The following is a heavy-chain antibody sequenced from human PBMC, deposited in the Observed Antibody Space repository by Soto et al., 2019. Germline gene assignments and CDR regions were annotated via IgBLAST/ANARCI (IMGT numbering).Heavy chain of an antibody. CDR1: GFTFGDYA. D-gene: IGHD3-9*01. Sequence: GGSLRLSCTASGFTFGDYAMSWFRQAPGKGLEWVGFIRSKAYGGTTEYAASVKGRFTISRDDSKSIAYLEMNSLKTEDTAVYYCTREIGVLRYFDWLLANERGHDWFDPWGQGTLVTVSS. J-gene: IGHJ5*02. CDR3: TREIGVLRYFDWLLANERGHDWFDP. CDR2: IRSKAYGGTT. V-gene: IGHV3-49*03.